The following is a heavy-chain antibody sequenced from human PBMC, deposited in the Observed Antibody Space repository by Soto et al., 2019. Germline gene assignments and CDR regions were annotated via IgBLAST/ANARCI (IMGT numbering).Heavy chain of an antibody. CDR3: GKEQKNEVKPAPAFMGV. D-gene: IGHD1-1*01. CDR1: GFTFSIYW. Sequence: EVQLVEAGGGLVQPGGSLRLSCEASGFTFSIYWMEWVRQAPGKGLVWVSRIRSDGGTNYADSVKGRFTVSRDHAKNKVELQVNRLRAEDSGVYFCGKEQKNEVKPAPAFMGVLGKGTTVTVSS. V-gene: IGHV3-74*01. J-gene: IGHJ6*01. CDR2: IRSDGGT.